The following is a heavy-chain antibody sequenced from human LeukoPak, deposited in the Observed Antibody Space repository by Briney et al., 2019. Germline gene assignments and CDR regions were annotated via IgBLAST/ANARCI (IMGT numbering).Heavy chain of an antibody. CDR2: ISAYNGNT. Sequence: ASVKVSCKASGYTFTSYGISWVRQAPGQGLEWMGWISAYNGNTNYAQKLQGRVTMTTDTSTSTAYMELRSLRSDDTAVYYCARETWVQSEALDLSSRFFDYWGQGTLVTVSS. CDR1: GYTFTSYG. J-gene: IGHJ4*02. V-gene: IGHV1-18*01. D-gene: IGHD6-19*01. CDR3: ARETWVQSEALDLSSRFFDY.